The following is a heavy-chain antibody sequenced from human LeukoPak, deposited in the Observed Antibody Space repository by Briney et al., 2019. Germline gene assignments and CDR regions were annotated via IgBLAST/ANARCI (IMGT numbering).Heavy chain of an antibody. D-gene: IGHD4-11*01. Sequence: GSSVKVSCKASGGTFSSYAISWVRQAPGQGLEWMGWTSAYNGNTNYAQKLQGRVTMTTDTSTSTAYMELRSLRSDDTAVYYCARADPDTVLWGQGTLVTVSS. CDR2: TSAYNGNT. J-gene: IGHJ4*02. CDR1: GGTFSSYA. V-gene: IGHV1-18*01. CDR3: ARADPDTVL.